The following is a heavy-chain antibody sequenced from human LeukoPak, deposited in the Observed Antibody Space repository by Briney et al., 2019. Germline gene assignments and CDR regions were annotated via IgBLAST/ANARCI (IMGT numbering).Heavy chain of an antibody. D-gene: IGHD3-10*01. CDR2: ISGSGGST. CDR3: AKDNTRIRGLTRGGAFDI. CDR1: GFTFSSYA. Sequence: GGSLRLSCAASGFTFSSYAMSWVRQAPGKGLEWVSAISGSGGSTYYADSVKGRFTISRDNSKNTLYLQMNSLRVEDTAVYYCAKDNTRIRGLTRGGAFDIWGQGTMVTVSS. V-gene: IGHV3-23*01. J-gene: IGHJ3*02.